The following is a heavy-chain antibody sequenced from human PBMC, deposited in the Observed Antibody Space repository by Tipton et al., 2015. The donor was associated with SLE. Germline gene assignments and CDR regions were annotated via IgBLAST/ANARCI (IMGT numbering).Heavy chain of an antibody. D-gene: IGHD3-22*01. J-gene: IGHJ6*03. V-gene: IGHV1-69*06. Sequence: QVQLVQSGAEVKKPGSSVKVSCKASGGTFSSYAISWVRQAPGQGLEWMGGIIPIFGTANYAQKFQGRVTITADKSTSTAYMELSSLRSEDTAVYYCARTVYYYDSSPRYYYMDVWGKGTTVTVSS. CDR1: GGTFSSYA. CDR2: IIPIFGTA. CDR3: ARTVYYYDSSPRYYYMDV.